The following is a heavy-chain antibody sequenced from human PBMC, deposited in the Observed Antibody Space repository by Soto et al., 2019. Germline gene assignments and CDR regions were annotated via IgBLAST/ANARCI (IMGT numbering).Heavy chain of an antibody. V-gene: IGHV3-23*01. CDR2: IRGSGRST. Sequence: EVQLLESGGGLVQPGGSLRLSCAASGFTFSSYAMSWVRQAPGKGLEWVSAIRGSGRSTYYADSVKGRFSISRDNSKSTLYLQMNTLRADDTAEYSCAKHGGDYGDGRDNEYFHHWGQGTLVTVSS. J-gene: IGHJ1*01. CDR3: AKHGGDYGDGRDNEYFHH. D-gene: IGHD4-17*01. CDR1: GFTFSSYA.